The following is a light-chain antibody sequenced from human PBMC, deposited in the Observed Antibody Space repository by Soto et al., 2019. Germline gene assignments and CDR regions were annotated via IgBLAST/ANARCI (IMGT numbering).Light chain of an antibody. CDR3: QHFGSSLT. J-gene: IGKJ4*01. Sequence: EILFTQSPATLSLSPGERATLSCRASQSVSSYLAWYQQKPGQAPRLLIYGASSRATAIPDRLSGSGSGTDFTLTIKRLEPEDFAVYYCQHFGSSLTFGGGTKVDIK. CDR2: GAS. V-gene: IGKV3-20*01. CDR1: QSVSSY.